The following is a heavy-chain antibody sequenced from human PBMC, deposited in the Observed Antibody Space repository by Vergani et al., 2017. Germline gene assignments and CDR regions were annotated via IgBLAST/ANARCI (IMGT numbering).Heavy chain of an antibody. CDR1: GFTFSSYA. Sequence: QVQLVESGGGVVQPGRSLRLSCAASGFTFSSYAMHWVRQAPGKGLEWVAVISYDGSNKYYADSVKGRFTISRDNSKNTLYLQMNSLRAEDTAVYYCRYDSSGYSSRRSVYYYYYMDVWGKGTTVTVSS. V-gene: IGHV3-30*04. CDR3: RYDSSGYSSRRSVYYYYYMDV. J-gene: IGHJ6*03. D-gene: IGHD3-22*01. CDR2: ISYDGSNK.